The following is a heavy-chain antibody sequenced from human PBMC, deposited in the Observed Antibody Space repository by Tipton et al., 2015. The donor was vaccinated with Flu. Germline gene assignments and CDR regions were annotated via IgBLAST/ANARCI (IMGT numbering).Heavy chain of an antibody. CDR3: GREVPTTGDYDAFDM. V-gene: IGHV3-74*01. D-gene: IGHD1-1*01. CDR2: INRDASDT. J-gene: IGHJ3*02. Sequence: SLRLSCAASGFTLSESWMHWVRQAPGKGLVWVSRINRDASDTTYADSVKGRFTISRDNADNMLYLQMNNLRAEDTAVYFCGREVPTTGDYDAFDMWGQGTVVTVSS. CDR1: GFTLSESW.